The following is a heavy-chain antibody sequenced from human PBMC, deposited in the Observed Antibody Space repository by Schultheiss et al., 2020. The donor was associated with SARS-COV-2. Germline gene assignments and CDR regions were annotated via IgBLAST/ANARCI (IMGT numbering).Heavy chain of an antibody. CDR1: GLTLKNYG. Sequence: GGSLRLSCAASGLTLKNYGMSWVRQAPGKGLEWVSGISGSGGSTFYADSVKGRFTISRDNSKNTLYLQMNSLRAEDMAVYYCAKPPQSTMIRGGGMDVWGQGTTVTVSS. D-gene: IGHD3-10*01. J-gene: IGHJ6*02. V-gene: IGHV3-23*01. CDR2: ISGSGGST. CDR3: AKPPQSTMIRGGGMDV.